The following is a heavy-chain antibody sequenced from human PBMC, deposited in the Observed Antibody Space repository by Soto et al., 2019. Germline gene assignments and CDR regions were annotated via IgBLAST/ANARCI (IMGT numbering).Heavy chain of an antibody. D-gene: IGHD2-2*01. CDR1: GGSFSGYY. CDR3: ARGVYQLLFYYYYYYMDV. J-gene: IGHJ6*03. Sequence: PSETLSLTCAVYGGSFSGYYWSWIRQPPGKGLEWIGEINHSGSTNYNPSLKSRVTISVDTSKNQFSLKLSSVTAADTAVYYCARGVYQLLFYYYYYYMDVWGKGTTVTVSS. CDR2: INHSGST. V-gene: IGHV4-34*01.